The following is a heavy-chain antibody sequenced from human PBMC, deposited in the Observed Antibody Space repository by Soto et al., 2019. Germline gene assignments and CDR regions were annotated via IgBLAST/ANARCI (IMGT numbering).Heavy chain of an antibody. J-gene: IGHJ4*02. D-gene: IGHD3-22*01. Sequence: GGSLRLSCAASGFTFSSYAMSWVRQAPGKGLELVSAISGSGGSTYYADSVKGRFTISRDNSKNTLYLQMNSLRAEDTAVYYCAKDGYYDSSGYFYFDYWGQGTLVTVSS. CDR2: ISGSGGST. CDR1: GFTFSSYA. V-gene: IGHV3-23*01. CDR3: AKDGYYDSSGYFYFDY.